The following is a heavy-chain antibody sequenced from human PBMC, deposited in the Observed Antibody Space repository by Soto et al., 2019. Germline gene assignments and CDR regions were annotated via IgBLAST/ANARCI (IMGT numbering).Heavy chain of an antibody. CDR3: ARVIGVDYGDYYYMDV. D-gene: IGHD4-17*01. J-gene: IGHJ6*03. V-gene: IGHV1-69*13. CDR2: IIPIFGTA. CDR1: GGTFSSYA. Sequence: AASVKVSCEASGGTFSSYAISWVRQAPGQGLEWMGGIIPIFGTANYAQKFQGRVTITADESTSTAYMELSSLRSEDTAVYYCARVIGVDYGDYYYMDVWGKGTTVTVSS.